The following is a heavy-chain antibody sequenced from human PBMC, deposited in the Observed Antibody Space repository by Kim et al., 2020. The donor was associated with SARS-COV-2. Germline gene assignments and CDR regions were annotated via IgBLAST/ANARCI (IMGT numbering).Heavy chain of an antibody. CDR1: GFTFSSYS. V-gene: IGHV3-21*01. J-gene: IGHJ4*02. CDR2: ISSSSSYI. D-gene: IGHD3-3*01. CDR3: VKGDLEWSILVFDY. Sequence: GGSLRLSCAASGFTFSSYSMNWVRQAPGKGLEWVSSISSSSSYIYYADSVKGRFTISRDNAKNSLYLQMNSLRAEDTAVYYCVKGDLEWSILVFDYWGQGTLVTVSS.